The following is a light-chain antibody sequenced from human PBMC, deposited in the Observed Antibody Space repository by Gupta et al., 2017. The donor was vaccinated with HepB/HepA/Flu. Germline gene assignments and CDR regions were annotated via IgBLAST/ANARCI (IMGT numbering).Light chain of an antibody. CDR2: TNN. CDR1: SANLGAGVD. CDR3: QSYDTSLGGSV. V-gene: IGLV1-40*01. Sequence: QSVLTQPPSVSGAPGQTVTISCTGNSANLGAGVDVHWYKKLPGTAPKLLIYTNNNRPSGVPVRFSGSKSGTSASLAITGLQPDDEADYYCQSYDTSLGGSVFGGGTKLTVL. J-gene: IGLJ2*01.